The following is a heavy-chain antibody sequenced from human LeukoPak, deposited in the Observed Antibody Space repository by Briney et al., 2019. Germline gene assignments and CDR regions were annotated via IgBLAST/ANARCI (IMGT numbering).Heavy chain of an antibody. CDR1: GYSFSRYW. V-gene: IGHV5-51*01. J-gene: IGHJ6*02. D-gene: IGHD5-12*01. CDR2: IYPGDSDT. CDR3: ARGYSGYYYYYGMDV. Sequence: GVSLKISCKGSGYSFSRYWIGWVRQMPGKGLEWMGIIYPGDSDTRYSPSFQGQVTMSADKSISTAYLQWSSLKASDTAMYYCARGYSGYYYYYGMDVWGQGTTVTVTS.